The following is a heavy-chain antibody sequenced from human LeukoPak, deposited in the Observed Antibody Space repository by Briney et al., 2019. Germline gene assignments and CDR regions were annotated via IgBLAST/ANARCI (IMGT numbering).Heavy chain of an antibody. V-gene: IGHV4-34*01. CDR1: GGSFSGYY. D-gene: IGHD3-22*01. Sequence: SETLSLTCAVYGGSFSGYYWSWIRQPPGKGLEWIGEINHSGSTNYNPSLKSRVTISVDTSKNQFSLKLSSVTAADTAVYYCARGSPQNYYDSSGPLFDYWGQGTLVTVSS. J-gene: IGHJ4*02. CDR2: INHSGST. CDR3: ARGSPQNYYDSSGPLFDY.